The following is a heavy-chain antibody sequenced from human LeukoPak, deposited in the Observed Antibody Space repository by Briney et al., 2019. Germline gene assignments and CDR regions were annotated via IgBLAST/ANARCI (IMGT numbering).Heavy chain of an antibody. V-gene: IGHV3-74*01. CDR2: MNGDGSST. Sequence: PGGSLRLSCAASGFTFRSYWMHWVRQDPGEGLVWVSLMNGDGSSTSYADSVKGRFTISRDNAKNTLYLQMNRLRAEDTAVYYCARTATDAFDIWGQGTMVTASS. CDR3: ARTATDAFDI. CDR1: GFTFRSYW. J-gene: IGHJ3*02. D-gene: IGHD2-21*02.